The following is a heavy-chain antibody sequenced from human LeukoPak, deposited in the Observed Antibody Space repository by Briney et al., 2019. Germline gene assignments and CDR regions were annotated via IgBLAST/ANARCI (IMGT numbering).Heavy chain of an antibody. V-gene: IGHV3-23*01. CDR1: GFTFSDFA. Sequence: GGSLRLSCAASGFTFSDFAMSWVRQAPGKGLEWVSGTIGSGATTFYADSVKGRFTISRDNSKNTLFLQMNSLRAEDTALYYCAKSSGYYYYYYYMDVWGKGTTVTVSS. CDR3: AKSSGYYYYYYYMDV. CDR2: TIGSGATT. D-gene: IGHD3-3*01. J-gene: IGHJ6*03.